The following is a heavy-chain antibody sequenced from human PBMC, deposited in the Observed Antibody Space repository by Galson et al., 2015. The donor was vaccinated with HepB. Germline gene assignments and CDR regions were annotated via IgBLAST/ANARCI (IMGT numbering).Heavy chain of an antibody. V-gene: IGHV3-21*06. CDR3: ARDLLTGHTRGIFDI. CDR2: ISGSSDYL. CDR1: GFTFSSYS. Sequence: SLRLSCAASGFTFSSYSMNWVRQSPGKGLEWVSAISGSSDYLYYADSVRGRFTISRDNAKNSLYLQMNGLRADDTALYYCARDLLTGHTRGIFDIWGQGTPVAVSS. J-gene: IGHJ3*02. D-gene: IGHD1-14*01.